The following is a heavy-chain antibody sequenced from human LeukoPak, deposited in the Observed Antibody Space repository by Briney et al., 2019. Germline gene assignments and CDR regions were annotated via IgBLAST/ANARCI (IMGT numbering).Heavy chain of an antibody. V-gene: IGHV3-15*01. CDR2: IKSKTDGGTT. Sequence: GGSLRLSCAASGFLYCNPRMLGPPDATGRGREGFGRIKSKTDGGTTDYAAPVKGRFTISRDDSKNTLYLQMNSLKTEDTAVYYCTTDYRRYCTNGVCYTVDYWGQGTLVTVSS. CDR3: TTDYRRYCTNGVCYTVDY. J-gene: IGHJ4*02. CDR1: GFLYCNPR. D-gene: IGHD2-8*01.